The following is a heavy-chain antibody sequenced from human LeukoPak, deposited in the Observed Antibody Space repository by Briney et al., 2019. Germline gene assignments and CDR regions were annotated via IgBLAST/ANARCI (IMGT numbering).Heavy chain of an antibody. CDR1: GFTFSSYA. Sequence: GGSLRLSCAASGFTFSSYAMHCVRQAPGKGLEWVAVISYYECNKYYADSVKGRFAISGDSSKNTLHLQMNSLRAEDTAVYYCARDDYGGYSLDYWGQGTLVTVSS. CDR2: ISYYECNK. J-gene: IGHJ4*02. CDR3: ARDDYGGYSLDY. D-gene: IGHD4/OR15-4a*01. V-gene: IGHV3-30*09.